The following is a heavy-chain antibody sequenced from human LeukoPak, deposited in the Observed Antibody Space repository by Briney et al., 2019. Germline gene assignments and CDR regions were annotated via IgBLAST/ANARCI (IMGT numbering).Heavy chain of an antibody. V-gene: IGHV6-1*01. CDR2: TYYRPKWYN. J-gene: IGHJ5*02. D-gene: IGHD6-6*01. CDR3: AGGDLEEQLRWFDP. Sequence: SQTLSLTCAISGDSVSSKTTTWNWIRQSPSGGLEWLGRTYYRPKWYNDYAVSVKSRITINPETSKKQFYLQLNSVTPLESVGYYGAGGDLEEQLRWFDPWGQGTLVTVSS. CDR1: GDSVSSKTTT.